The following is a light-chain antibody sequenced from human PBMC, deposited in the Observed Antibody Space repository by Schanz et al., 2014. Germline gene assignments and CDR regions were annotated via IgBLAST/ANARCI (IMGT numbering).Light chain of an antibody. V-gene: IGLV8-61*01. CDR1: SGSVSTSHC. CDR3: VLYMGSGIWV. Sequence: QTVVTQEPSFSVSPGGTVTLTCGLSSGSVSTSHCPSWYQQTPGQAPRTLIYSANTRSSGVPDRFSGSILGNKAALTITGAQADDESDYYCVLYMGSGIWVFGGGTKLTVL. CDR2: SAN. J-gene: IGLJ3*02.